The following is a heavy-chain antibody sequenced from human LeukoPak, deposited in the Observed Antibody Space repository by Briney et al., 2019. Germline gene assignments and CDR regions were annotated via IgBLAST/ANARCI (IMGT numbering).Heavy chain of an antibody. V-gene: IGHV4-38-2*01. CDR2: SYHSGST. CDR1: GYSISSGYY. CDR3: ARHYGSYNWFDP. D-gene: IGHD3-16*01. J-gene: IGHJ5*02. Sequence: PSETLSLTCAVSGYSISSGYYWGWIRQPPGKGLEWIGSSYHSGSTYYNPSLTSRGTISVDTSKNQFSLKLNSVTAADTAVYYCARHYGSYNWFDPWGQGTLVTVSS.